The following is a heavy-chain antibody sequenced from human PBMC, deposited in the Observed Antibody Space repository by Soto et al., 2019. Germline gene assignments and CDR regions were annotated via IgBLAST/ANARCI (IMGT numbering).Heavy chain of an antibody. V-gene: IGHV3-23*01. D-gene: IGHD3-22*01. J-gene: IGHJ4*02. CDR1: DFTFNKYG. Sequence: GGSLRLSCAASDFTFNKYGMSWVRQAPGKGLEWVSTITGSGGKTYYADSVRGRFTISRDNSKNTLYLQMNSLRAEDTAVYYCSKDSSVYSDYWGKGTLVTVSS. CDR2: ITGSGGKT. CDR3: SKDSSVYSDY.